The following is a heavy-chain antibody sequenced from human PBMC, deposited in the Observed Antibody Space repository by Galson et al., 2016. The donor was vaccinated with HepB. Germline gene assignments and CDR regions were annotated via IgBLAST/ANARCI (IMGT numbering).Heavy chain of an antibody. V-gene: IGHV3-33*01. CDR3: ARDRADGFGFDY. D-gene: IGHD3-16*01. Sequence: SLRLSCATSGFTFSSFGMHWVRQAPGKGLEWVAVIWDNGNNKYYADSVKGRFTISRDNSKNMLYLQVNSLRADDTAVYFCARDRADGFGFDYWGQGTLVTVSS. CDR2: IWDNGNNK. J-gene: IGHJ4*02. CDR1: GFTFSSFG.